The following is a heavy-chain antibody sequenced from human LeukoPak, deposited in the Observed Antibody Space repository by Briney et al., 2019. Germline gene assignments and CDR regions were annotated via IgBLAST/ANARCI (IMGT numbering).Heavy chain of an antibody. Sequence: PGGSLRLSCAASGFTFSSYAMHWVRQAPGKGLEWVAVISYDGSNKYYADSVKGRFTISRDNSKNTLYLQMNSLRAEDTAVYYCARDGVPASNTAIYEGGIYFDYWGQGTLVTVSS. D-gene: IGHD5-18*01. CDR1: GFTFSSYA. V-gene: IGHV3-30-3*01. CDR2: ISYDGSNK. CDR3: ARDGVPASNTAIYEGGIYFDY. J-gene: IGHJ4*02.